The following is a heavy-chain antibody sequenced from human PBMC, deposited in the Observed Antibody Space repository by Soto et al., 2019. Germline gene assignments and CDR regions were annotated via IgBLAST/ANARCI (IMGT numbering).Heavy chain of an antibody. J-gene: IGHJ3*01. Sequence: QVQLVQSGAEVKKPGASVRVFCKTSGYTFINYGITWVRQAPGQGLEWMGWLSAYNGDTSSSEKLQDRFTMTTDTSTNTVYMDLRSLTSDDTAVYYCARWSAIVGGAEALDVWGQGTMVIVSS. CDR2: LSAYNGDT. V-gene: IGHV1-18*01. CDR1: GYTFINYG. D-gene: IGHD1-26*01. CDR3: ARWSAIVGGAEALDV.